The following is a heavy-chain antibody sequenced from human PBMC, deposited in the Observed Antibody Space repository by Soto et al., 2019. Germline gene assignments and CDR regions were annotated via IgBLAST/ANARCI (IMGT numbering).Heavy chain of an antibody. D-gene: IGHD2-2*01. J-gene: IGHJ4*02. Sequence: VPVKVSCEAYGYGITNYDVSWVRQATGQGLEWMGWMNPETGNIGYAEKFQGRVTMTRDTSISTASMDLIGLRSDDTAVYYCARFVRHQLPTIGLWGQGTLVTVSS. CDR1: GYGITNYD. CDR2: MNPETGNI. CDR3: ARFVRHQLPTIGL. V-gene: IGHV1-8*01.